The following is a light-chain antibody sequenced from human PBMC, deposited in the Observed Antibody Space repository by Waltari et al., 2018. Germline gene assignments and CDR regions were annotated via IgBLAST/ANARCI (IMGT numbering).Light chain of an antibody. V-gene: IGLV3-25*03. CDR3: QSADSSGTYPVV. CDR2: KDS. Sequence: SYELTQPPSVSVSPGHTARITCSGDALPKQYAYWYQQKPGQAPVLVIYKDSERPSGIPERFSGSRSGTTVTLTISGVQAEDEADYYCQSADSSGTYPVVFGGGTKLTVL. J-gene: IGLJ2*01. CDR1: ALPKQY.